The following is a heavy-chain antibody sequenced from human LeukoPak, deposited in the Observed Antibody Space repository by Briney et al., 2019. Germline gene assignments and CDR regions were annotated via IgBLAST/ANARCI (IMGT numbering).Heavy chain of an antibody. Sequence: AAVKVSCKASGYTFTGYYMHWVRQAPGQGLEWMGWINPNSGGTNYAQKFQGRVTMTRDTSISTAYIELSRLRSDDAAVYYCASADTYYYCSGSPNPPFDPWGQGTLVTVSS. CDR1: GYTFTGYY. CDR3: ASADTYYYCSGSPNPPFDP. J-gene: IGHJ5*02. CDR2: INPNSGGT. V-gene: IGHV1-2*02. D-gene: IGHD3-10*01.